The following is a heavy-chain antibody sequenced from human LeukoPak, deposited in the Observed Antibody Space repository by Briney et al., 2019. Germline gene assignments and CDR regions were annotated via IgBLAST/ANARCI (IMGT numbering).Heavy chain of an antibody. J-gene: IGHJ3*02. Sequence: GGTLRLSCAASGFTFSSYVMHWVRQAPGKGLEWVSYISSSSSPIYYADSVKGRFTISRDNAENSLYLQMNSLRAEDTAVYYCARDHHRRLYDSQARDTFDIWGQGTMVTVSS. CDR3: ARDHHRRLYDSQARDTFDI. D-gene: IGHD3-22*01. CDR1: GFTFSSYV. V-gene: IGHV3-48*01. CDR2: ISSSSSPI.